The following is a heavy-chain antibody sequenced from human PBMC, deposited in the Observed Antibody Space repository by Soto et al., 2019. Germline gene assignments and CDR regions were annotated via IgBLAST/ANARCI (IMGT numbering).Heavy chain of an antibody. V-gene: IGHV1-2*04. CDR3: GRDVNGYPPGGVDV. CDR1: GYTVNDDY. Sequence: ASVKVSCKASGYTVNDDYIYCVRQAPGQGLEWMGWISPNSGGSNYAQKFQGWVTLTRDTSTSTVYMELSRLKSEDTAVYYCGRDVNGYPPGGVDVWGQGTTVTVSS. D-gene: IGHD5-18*01. CDR2: ISPNSGGS. J-gene: IGHJ6*02.